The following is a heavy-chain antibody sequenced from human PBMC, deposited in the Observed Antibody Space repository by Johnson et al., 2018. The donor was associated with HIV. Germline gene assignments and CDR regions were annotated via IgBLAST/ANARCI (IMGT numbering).Heavy chain of an antibody. Sequence: QVQLVESGGGVVQPGRSLRLSCAASGFTFSSYAMHWVRQAPGKGLEWVAVISYDGSNKYYAYSVKGRFTISRDNSKNTLYLQMNSLRAEDTAVYYCARDCTGGVCLNDALDIWGQGTMVTVSP. D-gene: IGHD2-8*02. J-gene: IGHJ3*02. CDR1: GFTFSSYA. CDR2: ISYDGSNK. CDR3: ARDCTGGVCLNDALDI. V-gene: IGHV3-30-3*01.